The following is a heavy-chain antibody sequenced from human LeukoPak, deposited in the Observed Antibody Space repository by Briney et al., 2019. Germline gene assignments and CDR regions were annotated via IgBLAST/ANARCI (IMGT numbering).Heavy chain of an antibody. CDR3: ARVESYYDSSGEFDY. D-gene: IGHD3-22*01. J-gene: IGHJ4*02. Sequence: ASVKVSCKASGYTFTSYDINWVRQATGQGLGWMGWMNPNSGNTGYAQKFQGRVTMTRNTSISTAYMELSSLRSEDTAVYYCARVESYYDSSGEFDYWGQGTLVTVSS. CDR1: GYTFTSYD. V-gene: IGHV1-8*01. CDR2: MNPNSGNT.